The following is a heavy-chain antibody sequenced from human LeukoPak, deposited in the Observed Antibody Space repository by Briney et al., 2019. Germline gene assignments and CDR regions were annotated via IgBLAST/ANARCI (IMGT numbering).Heavy chain of an antibody. D-gene: IGHD2-15*01. CDR3: ARDLTTPIVVVVAASVGIGY. V-gene: IGHV3-21*01. CDR1: GFTFSSYS. Sequence: GGSPRLSCAASGFTFSSYSMNWVGQPAGKELEGVSSISSSSSYIYYADSVKGRFTISRDNPKNSLHLQMNSLRAEDTAVYYCARDLTTPIVVVVAASVGIGYWGQGTLVTVSS. CDR2: ISSSSSYI. J-gene: IGHJ4*02.